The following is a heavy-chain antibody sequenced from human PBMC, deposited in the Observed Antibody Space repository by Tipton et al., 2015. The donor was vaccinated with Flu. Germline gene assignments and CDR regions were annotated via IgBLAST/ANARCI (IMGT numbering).Heavy chain of an antibody. J-gene: IGHJ3*02. CDR1: GGSISRGSYY. CDR3: ASTELLGAFDI. D-gene: IGHD1-26*01. V-gene: IGHV4-61*01. Sequence: TLSLTCTVSGGSISRGSYYYNWIRQPPGKGLEWIGYIYYSGSTNYNPSLKSRVTISVDTSKNQFSLKLSSVTAADTAVYYCASTELLGAFDIWGQGTMVTVSS. CDR2: IYYSGST.